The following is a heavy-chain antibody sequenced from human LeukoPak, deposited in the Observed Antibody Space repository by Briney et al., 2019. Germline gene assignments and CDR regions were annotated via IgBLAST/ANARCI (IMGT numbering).Heavy chain of an antibody. CDR2: IYHSGST. Sequence: PSETLSLTCTVSGYSISSGYYWGWIRQPPGKGLEWIGSIYHSGSTYYNPSLKSRVTISVDTSKNQFSLKLSSVTAADTAVYYCARIMERRGVYYYGMDVWGQGTTVTVSS. CDR1: GYSISSGYY. CDR3: ARIMERRGVYYYGMDV. D-gene: IGHD3-16*01. J-gene: IGHJ6*02. V-gene: IGHV4-38-2*02.